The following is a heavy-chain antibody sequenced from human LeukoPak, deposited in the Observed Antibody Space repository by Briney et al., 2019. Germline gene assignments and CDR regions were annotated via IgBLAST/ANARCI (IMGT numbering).Heavy chain of an antibody. Sequence: PGGSLRLSYAASGFTIISHGMHGVRQAPGKGLEWVAFIRYDGSSKNYVDSVKGRFTISRDNSENTLYLQMNSLRVEDTAVYYCARSVWVATNYFDSWGQGTLVTVSS. J-gene: IGHJ4*02. D-gene: IGHD5-12*01. CDR3: ARSVWVATNYFDS. V-gene: IGHV3-30*02. CDR2: IRYDGSSK. CDR1: GFTIISHG.